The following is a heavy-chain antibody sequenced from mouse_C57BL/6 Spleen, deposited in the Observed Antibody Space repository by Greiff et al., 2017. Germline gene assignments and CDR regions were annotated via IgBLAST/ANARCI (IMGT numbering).Heavy chain of an antibody. CDR2: ISSGSSTI. J-gene: IGHJ4*01. Sequence: EVMLVESGGGLVKPGGSLKLSCAASGFTFSDYGMHWVRQAPEKGLEWVAYISSGSSTIYYADTVKGRFTISRDNAKNTLFLQMTSLRSGDTAMYYCARESDGYYVGNYAMDYWGQGTSVTVSS. D-gene: IGHD2-3*01. V-gene: IGHV5-17*01. CDR3: ARESDGYYVGNYAMDY. CDR1: GFTFSDYG.